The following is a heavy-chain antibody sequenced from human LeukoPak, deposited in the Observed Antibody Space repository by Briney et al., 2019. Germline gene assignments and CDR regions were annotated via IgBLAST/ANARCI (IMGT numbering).Heavy chain of an antibody. J-gene: IGHJ1*01. CDR2: IYYSGST. CDR1: GGSISSGDYY. D-gene: IGHD3-22*01. Sequence: SETLSLTCTVSGGSISSGDYYWSWIRQPPGKGLEWIGYIYYSGSTNYNPSLKSRVTISVDTSKNQFSLKLSSVTAADTAVYYCARGVYYDSSAPGHWGQGTLVTVSS. V-gene: IGHV4-61*08. CDR3: ARGVYYDSSAPGH.